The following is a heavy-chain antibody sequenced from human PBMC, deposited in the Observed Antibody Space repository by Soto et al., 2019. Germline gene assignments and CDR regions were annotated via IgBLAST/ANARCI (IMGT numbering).Heavy chain of an antibody. J-gene: IGHJ6*02. CDR1: GYTLTELS. Sequence: ASVKVSCKVSGYTLTELSMHWVRQAPGKGLEWMGGFDPEDGETIYAQKFQGRVTMTEDTSTDTAYMELGSLRSEDTAVYYCATVINSSKEIRFLEWLPPRGMDYYYGMDVWGQGTTVTVSS. D-gene: IGHD3-3*01. V-gene: IGHV1-24*01. CDR3: ATVINSSKEIRFLEWLPPRGMDYYYGMDV. CDR2: FDPEDGET.